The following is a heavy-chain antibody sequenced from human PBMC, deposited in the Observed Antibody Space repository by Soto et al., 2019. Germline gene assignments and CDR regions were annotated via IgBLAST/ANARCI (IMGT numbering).Heavy chain of an antibody. CDR2: IYWDDDK. D-gene: IGHD6-6*01. Sequence: QITLKESGATLVKPKQTLTLTCTFSGFSLSTSGVDVGWIRQPPGKALEWLALIYWDDDKRYSPSLKSRLTITKDTSKNEVVLTMTNMDPLDTATYYCAHRRPYSNSPEYFFDYWGQGTLVTVSS. V-gene: IGHV2-5*02. J-gene: IGHJ4*02. CDR3: AHRRPYSNSPEYFFDY. CDR1: GFSLSTSGVD.